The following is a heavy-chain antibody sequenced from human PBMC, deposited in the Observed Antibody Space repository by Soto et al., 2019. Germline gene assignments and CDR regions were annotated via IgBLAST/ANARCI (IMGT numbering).Heavy chain of an antibody. CDR2: ISAYNGNT. J-gene: IGHJ4*02. CDR3: ARVRDIVVVPAAELDY. CDR1: GGTFSTYT. D-gene: IGHD2-2*01. V-gene: IGHV1-18*01. Sequence: ASVKVSCKASGGTFSTYTLYWVRQAPGQGLEWMGWISAYNGNTNYAQKLQGRVTMTTDTSTSTAYMELRSLRSDDTAVYYCARVRDIVVVPAAELDYWGQGTLVTVSS.